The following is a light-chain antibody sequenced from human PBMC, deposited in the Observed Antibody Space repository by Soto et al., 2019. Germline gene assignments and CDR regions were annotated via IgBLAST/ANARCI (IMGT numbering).Light chain of an antibody. J-gene: IGLJ1*01. V-gene: IGLV2-14*03. CDR2: DVS. CDR1: SSDVGGYNF. CDR3: SSYTGSDTLEV. Sequence: QSALTQPASVSGSPGQSITISCTGTSSDVGGYNFVSWYQHYPGKAPKLMIYDVSNRPSGVSDLFSGSKSGNTASLTISGLQAEDEADYYCSSYTGSDTLEVFGTGTKVTVL.